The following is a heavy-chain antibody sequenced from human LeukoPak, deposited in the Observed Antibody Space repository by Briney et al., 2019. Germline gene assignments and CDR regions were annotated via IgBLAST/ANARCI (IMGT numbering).Heavy chain of an antibody. Sequence: SETLSLTCTVSGGSISSYYWSWIRQPAGKGLEWIGRIYTSGSTNYNPSLKSRVTMSVDTSKNQFSLKLSSVTAADTAVYYCARGLGGYCSSTSCYELDYWGQGTLVTVSS. CDR1: GGSISSYY. J-gene: IGHJ4*02. CDR3: ARGLGGYCSSTSCYELDY. CDR2: IYTSGST. V-gene: IGHV4-4*07. D-gene: IGHD2-2*03.